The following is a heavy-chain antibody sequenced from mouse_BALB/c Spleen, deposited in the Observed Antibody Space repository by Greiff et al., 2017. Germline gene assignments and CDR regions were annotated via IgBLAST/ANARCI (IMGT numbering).Heavy chain of an antibody. V-gene: IGHV5-6-5*01. Sequence: EVQGVESGGGLVKPGGSLKLSCAASGFTFSSYAMSWVRQTPEKRLEWVASISSGGSTYYPDSVKGRFTISRDNARNILYLQMSSLRSEDTAMYYCAREGDDYDWFAYWGQGTLVTVSA. CDR3: AREGDDYDWFAY. CDR2: ISSGGST. J-gene: IGHJ3*01. CDR1: GFTFSSYA. D-gene: IGHD2-4*01.